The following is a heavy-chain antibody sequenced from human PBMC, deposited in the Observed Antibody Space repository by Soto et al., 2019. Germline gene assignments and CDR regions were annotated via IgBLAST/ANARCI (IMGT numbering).Heavy chain of an antibody. CDR3: ARETRYIAAAGTVWFDP. V-gene: IGHV4-31*03. CDR2: IYYSGST. D-gene: IGHD6-13*01. Sequence: SETLSLTCTVSGGSISSGGYYWSWIRQHPGKGLEWIGYIYYSGSTYYNPSLKSRVTISVDTSKNQFSLKLSSVTAADTAVYYCARETRYIAAAGTVWFDPWGQGTLVTVS. CDR1: GGSISSGGYY. J-gene: IGHJ5*02.